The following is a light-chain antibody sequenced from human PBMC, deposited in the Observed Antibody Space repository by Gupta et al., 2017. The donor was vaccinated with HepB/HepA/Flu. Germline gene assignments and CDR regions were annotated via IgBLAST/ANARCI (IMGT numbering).Light chain of an antibody. CDR2: EVD. CDR3: CSYAGSNDFVI. Sequence: QSALIQPASVPGSPGQPITIPSTGPSSDVGNYNLVSWYQHHPGKAPKVIIYEVDKRPSGISNRFSGSKSGNTASLTISGLQAEDEADYFCCSYAGSNDFVIFGGGTKLTVL. V-gene: IGLV2-23*02. CDR1: SSDVGNYNL. J-gene: IGLJ2*01.